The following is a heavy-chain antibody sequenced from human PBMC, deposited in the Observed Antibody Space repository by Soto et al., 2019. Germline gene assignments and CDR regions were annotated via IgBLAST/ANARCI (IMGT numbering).Heavy chain of an antibody. J-gene: IGHJ4*02. D-gene: IGHD1-26*01. V-gene: IGHV4-39*07. CDR3: AREDMSGTYYFDY. CDR1: NDSIRSGTYY. CDR2: LSYLGTT. Sequence: SETLSLTCTVSNDSIRSGTYYWAWIRQPPGRGLEWIGSLSYLGTTDYNPSLKSRVTISKDASKNQFSLSLNSVTAADTAVYYCAREDMSGTYYFDYWGPGTQVTVSS.